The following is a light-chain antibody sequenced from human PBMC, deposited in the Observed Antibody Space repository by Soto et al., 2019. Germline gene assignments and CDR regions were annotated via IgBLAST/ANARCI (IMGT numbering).Light chain of an antibody. CDR3: QECGDWPIT. CDR1: QSVSSD. J-gene: IGKJ5*01. Sequence: EIVLTQSPATLSLSPGERATLPCRASQSVSSDLAWYHQKPGQAPRLLIYGASTRATGIPARFSGSGSGTDFTLTIGRLEPEDFAVYFCQECGDWPITFGQGTRLEIK. CDR2: GAS. V-gene: IGKV3-11*01.